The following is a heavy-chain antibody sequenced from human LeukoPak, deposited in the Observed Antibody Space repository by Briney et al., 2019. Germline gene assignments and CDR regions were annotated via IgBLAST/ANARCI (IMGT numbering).Heavy chain of an antibody. D-gene: IGHD5-24*01. J-gene: IGHJ3*02. Sequence: GGSLRLSCAASGFTFSSYWMSWVRQAPGKGLEWVANIKQDGSEKYYVDSVKGRFTISRDNAKNSLYLQMNSLRAEDTAVYYCARSGRDGYNDDAFDIWGQGTMVTVSS. CDR3: ARSGRDGYNDDAFDI. V-gene: IGHV3-7*01. CDR1: GFTFSSYW. CDR2: IKQDGSEK.